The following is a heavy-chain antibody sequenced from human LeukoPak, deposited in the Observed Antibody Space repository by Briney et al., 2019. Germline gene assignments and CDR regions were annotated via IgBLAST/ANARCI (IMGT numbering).Heavy chain of an antibody. CDR1: GDSISSGDYY. CDR3: ARGSPKPDSGRGYYYYMDV. D-gene: IGHD3-10*01. V-gene: IGHV4-61*02. J-gene: IGHJ6*03. Sequence: SETLSLTCTVSGDSISSGDYYWSWIRQPAGKGLEWIGRISSSGSTNYNPSLKSRVTISVDTSKNQFSLKLSSVTAADTAVYYCARGSPKPDSGRGYYYYMDVWGKGTTVTVSS. CDR2: ISSSGST.